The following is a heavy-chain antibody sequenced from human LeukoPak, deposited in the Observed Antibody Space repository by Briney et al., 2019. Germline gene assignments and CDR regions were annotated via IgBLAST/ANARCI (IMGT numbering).Heavy chain of an antibody. CDR1: GFTFSSYW. V-gene: IGHV3-7*01. CDR2: IKQDGSEK. D-gene: IGHD6-19*01. J-gene: IGHJ4*02. Sequence: PGGSLRLSCAASGFTFSSYWMNWVRQAPGKGLEGVANIKQDGSEKYYVDSVKGRFTISRDNAKNSLYLQMNSLRAEDTAVYYCARYTTAGYSSGWYGPSFDYWGQGTLVTVSS. CDR3: ARYTTAGYSSGWYGPSFDY.